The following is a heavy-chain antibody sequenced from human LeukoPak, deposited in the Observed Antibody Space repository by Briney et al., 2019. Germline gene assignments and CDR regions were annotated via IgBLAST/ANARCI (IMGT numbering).Heavy chain of an antibody. CDR2: ISWNSCSI. CDR1: GFTFDDYS. V-gene: IGHV3-9*01. Sequence: GVSLTLSCAASGFTFDDYSMHWVRPAPGKGLAWVAGISWNSCSIGYADPVKGRFTISRDNAKNSLYLQMNSLRAEDTALYYCAKDILENYGSGSYYYYGMDVWGQGTTVTVPS. J-gene: IGHJ6*02. CDR3: AKDILENYGSGSYYYYGMDV. D-gene: IGHD3-10*01.